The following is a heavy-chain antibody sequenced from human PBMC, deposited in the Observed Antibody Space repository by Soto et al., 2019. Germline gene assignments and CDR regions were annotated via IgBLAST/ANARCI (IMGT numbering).Heavy chain of an antibody. CDR2: ISGSGGST. D-gene: IGHD3-3*01. J-gene: IGHJ4*02. Sequence: GGSLRLSCAASGFTFSSYAMSWVRQAPGKGLEWVSAISGSGGSTCYADSVKGRFTISRDNSKNTLYLQMNSLRAEDTAVYYCAKGPDFWSGYFSPFDYWGQGTLVTVSS. CDR1: GFTFSSYA. V-gene: IGHV3-23*01. CDR3: AKGPDFWSGYFSPFDY.